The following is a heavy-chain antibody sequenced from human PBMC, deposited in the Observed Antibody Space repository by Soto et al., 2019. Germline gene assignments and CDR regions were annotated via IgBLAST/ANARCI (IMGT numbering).Heavy chain of an antibody. Sequence: TLSLTCAVSGCSIISADTYGFCIRKHPGKGLELIGYIAYSGYTYYNPSLRIRSTVSADTSQNKFSLTLKSVTAADPAVYFCARGFNSSALFSRYTKFDNWGQGTLVTVSS. D-gene: IGHD6-6*01. CDR3: ARGFNSSALFSRYTKFDN. CDR2: IAYSGYT. J-gene: IGHJ4*02. V-gene: IGHV4-31*11. CDR1: GCSIISADTY.